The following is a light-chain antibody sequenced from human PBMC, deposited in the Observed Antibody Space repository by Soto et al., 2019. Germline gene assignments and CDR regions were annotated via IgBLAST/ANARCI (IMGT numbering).Light chain of an antibody. Sequence: DIQMTQSPSSLSASVGDRVTITCQASQDIRNYLNWYQQKPGKAPKLLIYDASNLETGVPSRFSGSGSGTDFPFTNSSLQPEDVATYYCQQYDSRLTFGGGTKVEIK. V-gene: IGKV1-33*01. J-gene: IGKJ4*01. CDR1: QDIRNY. CDR2: DAS. CDR3: QQYDSRLT.